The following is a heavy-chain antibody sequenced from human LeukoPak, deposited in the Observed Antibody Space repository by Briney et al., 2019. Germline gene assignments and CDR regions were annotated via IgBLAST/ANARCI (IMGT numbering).Heavy chain of an antibody. V-gene: IGHV7-4-1*02. CDR3: ARVPGPRSDAFDI. J-gene: IGHJ3*02. Sequence: HEASVKVSCKASGDTFTSYAMNWVRQAPGQGLEWMGWSNTNTGNPTYAQGFTGRFVFSLDTSVSTAYLQISSLKAEDTAVYYCARVPGPRSDAFDIWGQGTMVTVSS. CDR2: SNTNTGNP. D-gene: IGHD7-27*01. CDR1: GDTFTSYA.